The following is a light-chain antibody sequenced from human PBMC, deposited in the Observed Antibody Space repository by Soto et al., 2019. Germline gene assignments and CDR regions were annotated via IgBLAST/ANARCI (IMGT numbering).Light chain of an antibody. J-gene: IGLJ1*01. CDR1: SSDVGGYNY. V-gene: IGLV2-14*01. CDR2: EVS. CDR3: SSYTSSSTYV. Sequence: QSALTQPASVSGSPGQSITISCTGTSSDVGGYNYVSWYQQHPGQAHKLMIYEVSNRPSGVSHRFSGSKSGNTASLTISGRQAEDEADYYCSSYTSSSTYVFGTGTKVTVL.